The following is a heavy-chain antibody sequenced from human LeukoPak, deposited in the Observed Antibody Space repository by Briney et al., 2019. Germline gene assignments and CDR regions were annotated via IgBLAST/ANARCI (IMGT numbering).Heavy chain of an antibody. V-gene: IGHV3-23*01. Sequence: GGSLRLSCAASGFTFSSYAMSWVRQAPGKGLEWVSAISGSGGSTYYADSVKGRFTISRENSKNTLYLQMNSLRAEDTAVYYCAKALGYYYDSSGYPNWGQGTLVTVSS. CDR1: GFTFSSYA. D-gene: IGHD3-22*01. CDR3: AKALGYYYDSSGYPN. J-gene: IGHJ4*02. CDR2: ISGSGGST.